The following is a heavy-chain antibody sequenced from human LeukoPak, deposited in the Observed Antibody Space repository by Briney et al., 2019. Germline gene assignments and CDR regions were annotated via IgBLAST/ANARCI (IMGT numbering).Heavy chain of an antibody. J-gene: IGHJ6*03. Sequence: GGTLRLSCAASGFTFSSYGMHWVRQAPGKGLEWVAFTRYDGSNKDYADSVKGRFTISRDNSKNTLYLQINSLRAEDTAVYYCAKTRGYCSGGTCSYMDVWGKGTTVTVSS. D-gene: IGHD2-15*01. CDR3: AKTRGYCSGGTCSYMDV. V-gene: IGHV3-30*02. CDR1: GFTFSSYG. CDR2: TRYDGSNK.